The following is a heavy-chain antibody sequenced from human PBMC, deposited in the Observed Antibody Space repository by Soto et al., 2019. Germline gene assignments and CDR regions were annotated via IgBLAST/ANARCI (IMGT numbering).Heavy chain of an antibody. CDR2: IIPIFGTA. V-gene: IGHV1-69*01. Sequence: QVQLVQSGAEVKKPGSSVKVSCKASGGTFSSYAISWVRQAPGQWLEWMGGIIPIFGTANYAQKFQGRVTITADEATSTAYMELSSLRSEDTAVYYCAGPGDGGRAFDYWGQGTLVTVSS. D-gene: IGHD3-16*01. J-gene: IGHJ4*02. CDR3: AGPGDGGRAFDY. CDR1: GGTFSSYA.